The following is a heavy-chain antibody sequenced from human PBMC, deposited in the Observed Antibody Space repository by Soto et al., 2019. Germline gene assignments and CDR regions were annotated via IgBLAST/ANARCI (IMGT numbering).Heavy chain of an antibody. V-gene: IGHV1-3*01. CDR3: ARMVPPNYSAVAY. J-gene: IGHJ4*02. CDR1: GYTFTTYA. Sequence: QVQLVQSGAEVKKPGASVKVSCKASGYTFTTYAMHWVRQAPGQRLEWMGWINAGNGNTEYSQRFQGRVTITTDTSASTAYMELSSLRSEDTAVYYCARMVPPNYSAVAYWGQATLVTVSS. D-gene: IGHD1-26*01. CDR2: INAGNGNT.